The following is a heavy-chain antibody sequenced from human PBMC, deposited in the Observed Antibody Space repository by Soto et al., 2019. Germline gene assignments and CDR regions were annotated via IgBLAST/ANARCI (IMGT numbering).Heavy chain of an antibody. D-gene: IGHD1-1*01. CDR1: GGSISSGGYS. Sequence: SETLSLTCAVSGGSISSGGYSWTWIRQPPGKGLEWIGYVHHTGSTTYNPSLKTRVNISVDRPNNQFFLTLTSATAADSAIYYCARGLWNDVFQYWGRGILVTVSS. CDR2: VHHTGST. V-gene: IGHV4-30-2*01. CDR3: ARGLWNDVFQY. J-gene: IGHJ1*01.